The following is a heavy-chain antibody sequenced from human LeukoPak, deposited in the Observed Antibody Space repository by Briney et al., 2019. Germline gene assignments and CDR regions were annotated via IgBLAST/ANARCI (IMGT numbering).Heavy chain of an antibody. CDR1: GFTFSSYA. CDR2: ISGSGGST. V-gene: IGHV3-23*01. CDR3: AKDRATMVRGVMGNWFDP. D-gene: IGHD3-10*01. Sequence: PGGSLRLSCAASGFTFSSYAMSWVRQAPGKGLEWVSAISGSGGSTYYADSVKGRFTISRDNSKNTLYLQMNSLRAEDTAVYYCAKDRATMVRGVMGNWFDPWGQGTLVTVSP. J-gene: IGHJ5*02.